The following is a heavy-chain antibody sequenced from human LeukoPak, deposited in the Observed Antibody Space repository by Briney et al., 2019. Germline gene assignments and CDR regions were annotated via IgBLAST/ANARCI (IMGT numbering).Heavy chain of an antibody. CDR3: ASYYNASESFPR. CDR2: IYYTGKT. D-gene: IGHD3-22*01. J-gene: IGHJ1*01. CDR1: GGSINSFS. V-gene: IGHV4-59*13. Sequence: PSETLSLTCTVSGGSINSFSWSWLRQPPGEGLEWIGYIYYTGKTNYNPSLTSRATISIDPSKNQFSLNVSSMTAAATAVYYCASYYNASESFPRWGEGTLVTVSS.